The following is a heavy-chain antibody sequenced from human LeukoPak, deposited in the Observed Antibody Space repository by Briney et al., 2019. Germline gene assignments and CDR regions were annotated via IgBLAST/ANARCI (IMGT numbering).Heavy chain of an antibody. V-gene: IGHV4-31*03. CDR2: IYYSGST. CDR3: ARDRRGYDFWSGYYSYYYYGMDV. D-gene: IGHD3-3*01. Sequence: PSQTLSLTCTVSGGSISSGGYYWSWIRQHPGKGLEWIVYIYYSGSTYYSPSLKSRVTISVDTSKNQFSLKLSSVTAADTAVYYCARDRRGYDFWSGYYSYYYYGMDVWGQGTTVTVSS. J-gene: IGHJ6*02. CDR1: GGSISSGGYY.